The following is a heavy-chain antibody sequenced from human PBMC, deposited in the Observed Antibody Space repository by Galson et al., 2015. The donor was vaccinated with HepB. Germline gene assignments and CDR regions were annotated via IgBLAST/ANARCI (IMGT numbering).Heavy chain of an antibody. J-gene: IGHJ4*02. CDR3: AKGQSSGYYPFDY. CDR1: GFTFDDYA. Sequence: SLRLSCAASGFTFDDYAMHWVRQAPGKGLEWVSGTSSSGTITYYADAVKGRFTISRDNAKNTLYLQMNNLRADDTAVYYCAKGQSSGYYPFDYWGQGTLVTVSS. D-gene: IGHD3-22*01. V-gene: IGHV3-23*01. CDR2: TSSSGTIT.